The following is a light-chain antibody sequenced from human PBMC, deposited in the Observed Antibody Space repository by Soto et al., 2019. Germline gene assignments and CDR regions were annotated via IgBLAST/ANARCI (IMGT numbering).Light chain of an antibody. Sequence: EIVMTQSPATLSVSPGARATLSCRASQSVSNNLAWYQQKPGQAPRLLIYHASTRATGIPARFSGSGSGTEFTLTIGSLQSEDFAVYYCQQYNKWPLTFGGGTKVEIK. CDR2: HAS. V-gene: IGKV3-15*01. CDR1: QSVSNN. CDR3: QQYNKWPLT. J-gene: IGKJ4*01.